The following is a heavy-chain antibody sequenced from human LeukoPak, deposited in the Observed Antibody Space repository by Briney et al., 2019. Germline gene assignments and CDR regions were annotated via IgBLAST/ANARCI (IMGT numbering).Heavy chain of an antibody. CDR3: ARRPYYGAGTGFDP. Sequence: PSETLSLTCTVSGGSIRSSTHHWGWIRQPPGEGLEWIGNIYYTGSSYYKPSLMSRVSISIDTSKNQFSLRLRSVTAADTGVYYCARRPYYGAGTGFDPWGQGSLVTVSS. V-gene: IGHV4-39*01. D-gene: IGHD3-10*01. J-gene: IGHJ5*02. CDR2: IYYTGSS. CDR1: GGSIRSSTHH.